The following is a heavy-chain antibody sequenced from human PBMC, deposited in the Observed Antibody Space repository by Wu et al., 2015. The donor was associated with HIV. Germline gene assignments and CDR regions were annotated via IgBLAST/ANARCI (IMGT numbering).Heavy chain of an antibody. CDR3: ASSSGGSCYDAFDI. CDR1: GGTFSSYA. V-gene: IGHV1-2*02. CDR2: IIPNSGGT. J-gene: IGHJ3*02. D-gene: IGHD2-15*01. Sequence: QVQLVQSGAEVKKPGSSVKVSCKASGGTFSSYAISWVRQAPGQGLEWMGGIIPNSGGTNYAQKFQGRVTMTRDTSISTAYMELSRLRSDDTAVYYCASSSGGSCYDAFDIWGQGTMVTVSS.